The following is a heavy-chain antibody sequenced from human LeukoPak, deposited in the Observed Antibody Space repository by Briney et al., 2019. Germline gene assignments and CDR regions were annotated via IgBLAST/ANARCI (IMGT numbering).Heavy chain of an antibody. J-gene: IGHJ2*01. V-gene: IGHV4-4*07. CDR3: ARDPSSWCFDL. CDR2: IYTSGNT. CDR1: GGSISTTY. Sequence: PSQTLSLTCTVSGGSISTTYLSWLRQPAGKGLEWIGRIYTSGNTNYNPSLKSRVTMSVDTSKNQFSLRLASVTAADTALFYCARDPSSWCFDLWGRGTLVTVSS.